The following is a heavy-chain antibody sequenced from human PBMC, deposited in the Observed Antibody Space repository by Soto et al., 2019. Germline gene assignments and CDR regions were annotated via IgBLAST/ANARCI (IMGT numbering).Heavy chain of an antibody. V-gene: IGHV3-43*01. CDR1: GFTFDDYT. J-gene: IGHJ6*02. CDR2: ISWGGGST. D-gene: IGHD6-19*01. CDR3: AKVDIAVAPWGMDV. Sequence: GGSLRLSCAASGFTFDDYTMHWVRQAPGKGLEWVSLISWGGGSTYYADSVKGRFTISRDNSKNSLYLQMNSLRTEDTALYYCAKVDIAVAPWGMDVWGQGTTVTVSS.